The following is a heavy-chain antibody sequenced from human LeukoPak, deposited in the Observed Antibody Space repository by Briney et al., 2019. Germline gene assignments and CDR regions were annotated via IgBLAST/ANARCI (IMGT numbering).Heavy chain of an antibody. J-gene: IGHJ4*02. Sequence: SQTLSLTCVVSGDSVSSENGAWNWIRQSPSRGLEWLGRTYYRSKWYNDYAESMEGRMTISQDTSKNQYSLHLNSVTPDDTAVYYCARDFGTTGWHTFDYWGQGTLVTVSS. CDR1: GDSVSSENGA. D-gene: IGHD6-19*01. V-gene: IGHV6-1*01. CDR3: ARDFGTTGWHTFDY. CDR2: TYYRSKWYN.